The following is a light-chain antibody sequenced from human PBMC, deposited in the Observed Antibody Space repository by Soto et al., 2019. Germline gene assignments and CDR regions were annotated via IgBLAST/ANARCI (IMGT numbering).Light chain of an antibody. CDR2: EVS. V-gene: IGLV2-18*02. CDR1: ISDVGSYNR. J-gene: IGLJ1*01. Sequence: QSALTQPPSVSGSPGQSVTISCTGTISDVGSYNRVSWYQQSPGTAPKLVIYEVSNRPSGVPDRFSGSKSGNTASLTISGLQTEDEADYYCSSYTSSSPYVFGSGTKVTVL. CDR3: SSYTSSSPYV.